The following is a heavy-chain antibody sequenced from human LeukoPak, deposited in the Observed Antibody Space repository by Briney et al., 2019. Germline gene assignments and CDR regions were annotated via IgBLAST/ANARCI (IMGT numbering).Heavy chain of an antibody. D-gene: IGHD4-17*01. J-gene: IGHJ4*02. CDR2: IYHSGST. V-gene: IGHV4-38-2*02. CDR3: ARLTVTTPEY. CDR1: GYSISSGYY. Sequence: PSETLSLTCTVSGYSISSGYYWGWIRQPPGKGLEWIGSIYHSGSTYYNPSLKSRVTISIDTSKNQFSLKLSSVTAADTAVYYCARLTVTTPEYWGQGTLVTVSS.